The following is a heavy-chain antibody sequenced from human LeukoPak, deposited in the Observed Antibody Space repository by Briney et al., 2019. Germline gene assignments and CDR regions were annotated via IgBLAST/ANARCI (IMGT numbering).Heavy chain of an antibody. CDR1: GFTFSSYG. D-gene: IGHD2-15*01. CDR2: IRYDGSNK. V-gene: IGHV3-30*02. Sequence: GGSLRLSCAASGFTFSSYGMHWVRQAPGKGLEWVAFIRYDGSNKYYADSVKGRFTISRDNSKNTLYLQMNSLRAEDTAVYYCAREGYCSGGSCYSRYYYYYMDVWGKGTTVTISS. CDR3: AREGYCSGGSCYSRYYYYYMDV. J-gene: IGHJ6*03.